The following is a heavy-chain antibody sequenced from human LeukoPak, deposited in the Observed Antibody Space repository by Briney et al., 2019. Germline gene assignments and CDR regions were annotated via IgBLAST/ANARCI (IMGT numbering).Heavy chain of an antibody. CDR1: GFTFSSYS. CDR3: ARESKSYGFDY. Sequence: GGSLRLSCAASGFTFSSYSMNWVRQAPGKGLEWVSSISSSSYIYYADSVKGRFTISRDNPKNTLYLQMNSLRAEDTAVYYCARESKSYGFDYWGQGTLVTVSS. CDR2: ISSSSYI. J-gene: IGHJ4*02. V-gene: IGHV3-21*04. D-gene: IGHD3-10*01.